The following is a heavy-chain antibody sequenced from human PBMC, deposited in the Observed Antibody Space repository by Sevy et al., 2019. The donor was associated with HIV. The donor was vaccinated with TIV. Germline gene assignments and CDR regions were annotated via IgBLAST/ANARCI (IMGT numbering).Heavy chain of an antibody. V-gene: IGHV3-21*01. J-gene: IGHJ5*02. CDR1: GFTFSIYS. Sequence: GESLKISCAASGFTFSIYSMNWVRQAPGKGLEWVSSISSTGGYIDYAYSVKGRFTISRDNAKNSLYLEMNNLRAEDTAVYYCARDYNSGWRKFNLFDPWGQGTLVTVSS. D-gene: IGHD6-19*01. CDR2: ISSTGGYI. CDR3: ARDYNSGWRKFNLFDP.